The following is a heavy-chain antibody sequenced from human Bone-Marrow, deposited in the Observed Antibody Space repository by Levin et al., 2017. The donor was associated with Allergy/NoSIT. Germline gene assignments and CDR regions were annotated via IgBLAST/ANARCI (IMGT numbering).Heavy chain of an antibody. CDR2: ISSSSSTI. D-gene: IGHD2-15*01. CDR3: ARGSCSGGSCYSGY. CDR1: GFTFSSYS. J-gene: IGHJ4*02. Sequence: GASVKVSCAASGFTFSSYSMNWVRQAPGKGLEWVSYISSSSSTIYYADSVKGRFTISRDNAKNSLYLQMNSLRDEDTAVYYCARGSCSGGSCYSGYWGQGTLVTVSS. V-gene: IGHV3-48*02.